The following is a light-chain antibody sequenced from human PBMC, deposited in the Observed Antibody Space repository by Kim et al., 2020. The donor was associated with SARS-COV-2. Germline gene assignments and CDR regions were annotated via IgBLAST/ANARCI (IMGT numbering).Light chain of an antibody. Sequence: SYELTQPPSVSVAPGKTARITCGGNNIGSKSVHWYQQKPGQAPVLVIYYDSDRPSGIPERLSGANSGNKATMNISRVEAGDEADYYCQVWDRSREDYVFG. CDR3: QVWDRSREDYV. J-gene: IGLJ1*01. CDR1: NIGSKS. V-gene: IGLV3-21*04. CDR2: YDS.